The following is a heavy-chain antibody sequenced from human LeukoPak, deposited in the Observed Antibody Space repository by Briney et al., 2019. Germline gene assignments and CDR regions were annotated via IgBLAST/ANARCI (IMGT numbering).Heavy chain of an antibody. CDR3: ASGRFGELRLDY. J-gene: IGHJ4*02. CDR2: IYYSGST. D-gene: IGHD3-10*01. V-gene: IGHV4-59*12. CDR1: GGSISSYY. Sequence: SETLSLTCTVSGGSISSYYWSWIRQPPGKGLEWIGYIYYSGSTNYNPSLKSRVTISVDTSKNQFSLKLSSVTAADTAVYYCASGRFGELRLDYWGQGTLVTVSS.